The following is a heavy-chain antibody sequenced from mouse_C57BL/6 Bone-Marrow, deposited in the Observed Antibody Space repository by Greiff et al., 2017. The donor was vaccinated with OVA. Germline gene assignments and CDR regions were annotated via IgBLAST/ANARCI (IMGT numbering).Heavy chain of an antibody. CDR3: AREGDYYGSSYGYWYFDV. V-gene: IGHV3-6*01. CDR2: ISYDGSN. CDR1: GYSITSGYY. Sequence: EVKLLESGPGLVKPSQSLSLTCSVTGYSITSGYYWNWIRQFPGNKLEWMGYISYDGSNNYNPSLKNRISITRDTSKNQFFLKLNSVTTEDTATYYCAREGDYYGSSYGYWYFDVWGTGTTVTVSS. J-gene: IGHJ1*03. D-gene: IGHD1-1*01.